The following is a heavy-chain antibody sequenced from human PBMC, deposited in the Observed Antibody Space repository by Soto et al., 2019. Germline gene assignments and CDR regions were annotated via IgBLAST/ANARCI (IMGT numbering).Heavy chain of an antibody. CDR1: GFTFSTYG. CDR3: AREGKLRKSGYWYYYGLDV. CDR2: ISGSGGDT. Sequence: EVPLLESGGGLVQPGGSLRLSCAASGFTFSTYGLTWVRQAPGKGLEWVSDISGSGGDTYYADSVRGRFTISSDNTKNTMYLQMTSLRAEDTAIYYCAREGKLRKSGYWYYYGLDVWGQGTTVTVSS. D-gene: IGHD3-16*01. V-gene: IGHV3-23*01. J-gene: IGHJ6*02.